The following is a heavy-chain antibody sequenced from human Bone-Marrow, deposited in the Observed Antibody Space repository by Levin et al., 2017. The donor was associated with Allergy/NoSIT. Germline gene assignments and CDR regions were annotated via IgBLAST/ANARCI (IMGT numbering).Heavy chain of an antibody. V-gene: IGHV3-53*01. CDR1: GFTVSSNY. D-gene: IGHD2-2*01. J-gene: IGHJ6*02. CDR3: ARDYVVPAANYYYYYYGMDV. Sequence: SCAASGFTVSSNYMSWVRQAPGKGLEWVSVIYSGGSTYYADSVKGRFTISRDNSKNTLYLQMNSLRAEDTAVYYCARDYVVPAANYYYYYYGMDVWGQGTTVTVSS. CDR2: IYSGGST.